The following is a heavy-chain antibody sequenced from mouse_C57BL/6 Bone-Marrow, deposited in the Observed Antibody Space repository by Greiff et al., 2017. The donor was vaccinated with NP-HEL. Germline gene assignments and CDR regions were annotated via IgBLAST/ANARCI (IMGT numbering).Heavy chain of an antibody. J-gene: IGHJ4*01. D-gene: IGHD3-2*02. CDR2: IDPSDSYT. Sequence: QVQLQQPGAELVRPGTSVKLSCKASGYTFTSYWMHWVKQRPGQGLEWIGVIDPSDSYTNYNQKFKGKATLTVDTSSSTAYMQLSSLTSEDSAVYYCARSGTQTAQATGAMDYWGQGTSVTVSS. CDR1: GYTFTSYW. CDR3: ARSGTQTAQATGAMDY. V-gene: IGHV1-59*01.